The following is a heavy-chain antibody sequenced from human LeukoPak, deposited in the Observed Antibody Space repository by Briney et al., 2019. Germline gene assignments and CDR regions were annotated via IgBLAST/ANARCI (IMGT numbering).Heavy chain of an antibody. CDR3: ARDPERSGGD. J-gene: IGHJ4*02. Sequence: GGSLRLSCEASGFTFSNYWMDWVRRAPGKGLEWVANIRQNGSDKYYVDSVKGRFTISRDNAKNSLYLQMNSLRVEDTAVYYCARDPERSGGDWGQGTLVTVSS. CDR2: IRQNGSDK. V-gene: IGHV3-7*01. D-gene: IGHD5-24*01. CDR1: GFTFSNYW.